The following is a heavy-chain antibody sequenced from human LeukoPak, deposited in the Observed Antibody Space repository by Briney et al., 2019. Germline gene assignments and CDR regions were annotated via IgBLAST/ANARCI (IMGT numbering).Heavy chain of an antibody. CDR1: GFTFSNYV. J-gene: IGHJ4*02. V-gene: IGHV3-53*01. D-gene: IGHD6-19*01. Sequence: PGGSLRLSCAASGFTFSNYVMNWVRQAPGKGLEWVSVIYSGGSTYYADSVKGRFTISRDNSKNTLYLQMNTLRAEDTAVYYCARRYSSGWWIDYWGQGTLVTVSS. CDR2: IYSGGST. CDR3: ARRYSSGWWIDY.